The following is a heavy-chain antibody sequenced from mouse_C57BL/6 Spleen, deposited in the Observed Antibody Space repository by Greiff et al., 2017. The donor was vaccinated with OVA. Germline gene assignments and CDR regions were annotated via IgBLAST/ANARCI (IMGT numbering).Heavy chain of an antibody. V-gene: IGHV1-42*01. D-gene: IGHD2-4*01. Sequence: VQLQQSGPELVKPGASVKISCKASGYSFNGYYMNWVKQSPEKSLEWIGEINPSTGGTTYNQKFKAKATLTVDKSSSTAYMQLKSLTSEDSAFYYCARNGDYDGLDYWGQGTTLTVSS. CDR3: ARNGDYDGLDY. CDR2: INPSTGGT. CDR1: GYSFNGYY. J-gene: IGHJ2*01.